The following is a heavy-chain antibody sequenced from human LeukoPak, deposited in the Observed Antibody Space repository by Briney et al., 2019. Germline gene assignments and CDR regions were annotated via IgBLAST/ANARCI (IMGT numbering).Heavy chain of an antibody. V-gene: IGHV4-31*03. CDR2: MYYSGST. D-gene: IGHD6-13*01. CDR3: ARILTSGSPPFDL. J-gene: IGHJ2*01. CDR1: GVSVSSGYF. Sequence: SETLSLTCTVSGVSVSSGYFWSWIRQHPGKGLEWIGYMYYSGSTSYNPSLKSRVTISVDTSKNRFSLKLNFVTAADTAVYYCARILTSGSPPFDLWGRGTLVTVSS.